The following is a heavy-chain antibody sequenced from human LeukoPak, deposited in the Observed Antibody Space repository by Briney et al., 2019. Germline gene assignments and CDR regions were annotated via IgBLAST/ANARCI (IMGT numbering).Heavy chain of an antibody. CDR3: ARDLIKGARFDP. CDR1: GGSISSGSYY. Sequence: PSQTLSLTCTVSGGSISSGSYYWSWIRQPAGKGLEWIGRIYTSGSTNYNPSLKSRATISVDTSKNQFSLKLGSVTAADTAVYYCARDLIKGARFDPWGQGTLVTVSS. CDR2: IYTSGST. J-gene: IGHJ5*02. D-gene: IGHD3-16*01. V-gene: IGHV4-61*02.